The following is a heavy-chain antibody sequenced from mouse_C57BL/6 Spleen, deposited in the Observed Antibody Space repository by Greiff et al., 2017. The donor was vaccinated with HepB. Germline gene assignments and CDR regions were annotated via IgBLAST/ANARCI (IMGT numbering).Heavy chain of an antibody. V-gene: IGHV1-61*01. CDR1: GYTFTSYW. Sequence: QVQLKQPGAELVRPGSSVKLSCKASGYTFTSYWMDWVKQRPGQGLEWIGNIYPSDSETHYNQKFKDKATLTVDKSSSTAYMQLSSLTSEDSAVYYCARHDDGSPFDYWGQGTTLTVAS. D-gene: IGHD1-1*01. CDR2: IYPSDSET. J-gene: IGHJ2*01. CDR3: ARHDDGSPFDY.